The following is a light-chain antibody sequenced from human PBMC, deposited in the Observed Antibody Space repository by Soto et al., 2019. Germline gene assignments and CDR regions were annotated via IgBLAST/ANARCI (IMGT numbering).Light chain of an antibody. V-gene: IGLV4-69*01. Sequence: QSVLTQSPSASASLGASVKLTCTLSSGHSSYAIAWHQQQPEKGPRYLMKLNSDGSHSKGDGIPDRFSGSSSGAERYLTNSSLQSEDEADYYCQTWGTGIQVVFGGGTKLTVL. CDR1: SGHSSYA. CDR3: QTWGTGIQVV. CDR2: LNSDGSH. J-gene: IGLJ2*01.